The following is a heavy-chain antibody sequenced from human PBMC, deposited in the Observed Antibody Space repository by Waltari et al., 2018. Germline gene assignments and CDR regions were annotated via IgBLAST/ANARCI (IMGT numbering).Heavy chain of an antibody. CDR1: GASFSSYA. D-gene: IGHD3-10*01. Sequence: QVQLVQSGAEVKKPGSYVKVSCKASGASFSSYAIGWVRQAPGQGLEWMGGIIPIFVTANYAQKFQGRVTITADESTSTAYMELSSLRSEDTAVYYCAIRGPGSGLDYCGQGTLVTVSS. CDR2: IIPIFVTA. J-gene: IGHJ4*02. V-gene: IGHV1-69*12. CDR3: AIRGPGSGLDY.